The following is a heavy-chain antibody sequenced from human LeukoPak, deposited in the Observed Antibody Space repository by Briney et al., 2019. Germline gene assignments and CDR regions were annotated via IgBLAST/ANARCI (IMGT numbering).Heavy chain of an antibody. CDR2: IWYDGSDK. CDR1: GFIFSSYG. CDR3: ARQYNWNSPFDP. D-gene: IGHD1-7*01. Sequence: GGSLRLSCAASGFIFSSYGMPWVRQAPGKGLEWVAVIWYDGSDKYYADSVKGRFTISRDNSKNTLYLQMNSLRAEDTAVYYCARQYNWNSPFDPWGQGTLVTVSS. J-gene: IGHJ5*02. V-gene: IGHV3-33*01.